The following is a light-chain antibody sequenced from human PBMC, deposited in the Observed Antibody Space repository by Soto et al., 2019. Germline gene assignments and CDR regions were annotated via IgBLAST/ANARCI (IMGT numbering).Light chain of an antibody. J-gene: IGLJ3*02. CDR1: SSDVGGYNY. CDR2: EVS. CDR3: SSYTSSSTPRV. V-gene: IGLV2-14*01. Sequence: QSALTQPASVSGSPGQSITISCTGTSSDVGGYNYVSWYQQHPGKAPKLMIYEVSNRPSGVSNRFSGSKSGNTASLTISGLQAEYEADYYCSSYTSSSTPRVFGGGTQLTVL.